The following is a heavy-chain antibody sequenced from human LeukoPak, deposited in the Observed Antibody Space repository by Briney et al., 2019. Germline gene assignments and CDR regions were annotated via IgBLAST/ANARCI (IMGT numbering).Heavy chain of an antibody. CDR2: IHYSGST. CDR3: AGSRIGYSGSSGFFDS. CDR1: GGSISSGGYY. Sequence: KASETLSLTCTVSGGSISSGGYYWSWIRQHPGKGLEWIGYIHYSGSTYYSPSLKSRVTISVDTSKNQFSLKLSSVTAADTAVYYCAGSRIGYSGSSGFFDSWGQGTLVTVSS. J-gene: IGHJ4*02. D-gene: IGHD3-3*01. V-gene: IGHV4-31*03.